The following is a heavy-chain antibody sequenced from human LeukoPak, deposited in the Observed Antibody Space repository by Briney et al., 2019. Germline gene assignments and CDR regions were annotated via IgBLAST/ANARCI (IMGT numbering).Heavy chain of an antibody. CDR3: ARGVGTTNPPEDY. D-gene: IGHD1-26*01. V-gene: IGHV3-74*01. Sequence: PGGSLRLSCVVSGFTFSSYWMHWVRQAPGKGLVWVSRMNTDASITTYADSVKGRFTISRDNAKNTLYLQMNSPRAEDTAVYYCARGVGTTNPPEDYWGQGTLVTVSS. CDR2: MNTDASIT. CDR1: GFTFSSYW. J-gene: IGHJ4*02.